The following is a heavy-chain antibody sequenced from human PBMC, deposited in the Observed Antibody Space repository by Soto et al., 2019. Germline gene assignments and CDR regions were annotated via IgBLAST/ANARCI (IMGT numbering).Heavy chain of an antibody. V-gene: IGHV4-39*01. D-gene: IGHD2-15*01. J-gene: IGHJ5*02. CDR1: GGSISSSSYY. CDR2: IYYSGST. CDR3: ARHPGYCSGGSCYPAPNWLDP. Sequence: PSETLSLTCTVSGGSISSSSYYWGWIRQPPGKGLEWIGSIYYSGSTYYNPSLKSRVTISVDTSKNQFSLKLSSVTAADTAVYYCARHPGYCSGGSCYPAPNWLDPWGQGTLVTVSS.